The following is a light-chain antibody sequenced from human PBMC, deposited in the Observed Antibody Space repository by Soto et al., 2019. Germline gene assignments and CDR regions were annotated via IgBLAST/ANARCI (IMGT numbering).Light chain of an antibody. CDR1: SSDVGGYKY. J-gene: IGLJ2*01. V-gene: IGLV2-14*01. CDR3: SSYTSSSTLVV. CDR2: EVS. Sequence: QSALTQPASVSGSPGQSITISCTGTSSDVGGYKYVSWYQQHPGKAPKLMIYEVSNRPSGGSNRFSGSKSGNTASLTISGLQGEDEADYYCSSYTSSSTLVVFGGGTKLTVL.